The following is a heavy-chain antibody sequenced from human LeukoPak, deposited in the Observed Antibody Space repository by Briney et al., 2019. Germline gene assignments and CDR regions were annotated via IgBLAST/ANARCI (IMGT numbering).Heavy chain of an antibody. D-gene: IGHD5-18*01. CDR2: INSDGSST. V-gene: IGHV3-74*01. CDR1: GFTFSSYW. J-gene: IGHJ4*02. Sequence: GGSLRLPCAASGFTFSSYWMHWFRQAPGKGLVWVSRINSDGSSTSYADSVKGRFTISRDNAKNTLYLQMNSLRAEDTAVYYCALRIQLPFDYWGQGTLVTVSS. CDR3: ALRIQLPFDY.